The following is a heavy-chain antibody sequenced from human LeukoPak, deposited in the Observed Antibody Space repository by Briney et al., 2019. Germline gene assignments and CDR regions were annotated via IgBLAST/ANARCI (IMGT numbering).Heavy chain of an antibody. CDR1: GGSISSGDYY. V-gene: IGHV4-30-4*08. CDR2: IYYSGST. CDR3: ARGIAVAGTLDY. J-gene: IGHJ4*02. D-gene: IGHD6-19*01. Sequence: SQTLSLTCTVSGGSISSGDYYWGWIRQPPGKGLEWIGYIYYSGSTYYNRSLKSRFTISVDTSKNQFSLKLSSVTAADTAVYYCARGIAVAGTLDYWGQGTLVTVSS.